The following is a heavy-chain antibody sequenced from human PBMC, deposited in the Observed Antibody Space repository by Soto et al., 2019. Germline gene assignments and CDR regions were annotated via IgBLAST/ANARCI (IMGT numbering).Heavy chain of an antibody. V-gene: IGHV5-51*01. CDR1: GYSFTSYW. CDR2: IYPGDSDT. J-gene: IGHJ6*02. Sequence: GESLKISCKGSGYSFTSYWIGWVRQMPGKGLEWMGIIYPGDSDTRYSPSFQGQVTISADKSISTAYLQWSSLKASDTAMYYCATVDTAMVSSTYYYGMDVWGQGTTVTVSS. CDR3: ATVDTAMVSSTYYYGMDV. D-gene: IGHD5-18*01.